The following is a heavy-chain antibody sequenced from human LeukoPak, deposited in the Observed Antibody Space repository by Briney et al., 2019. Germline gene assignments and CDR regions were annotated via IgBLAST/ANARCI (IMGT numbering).Heavy chain of an antibody. CDR2: IKQDGSEK. D-gene: IGHD6-13*01. CDR3: ARDPPLITATGSRYFQH. Sequence: SCKVSGYTLTELSMHWVRQAPGKGLEWVANIKQDGSEKYYVDSVKGRFTISRDNAKNSLYLQMNSLRAEDTAVYYCARDPPLITATGSRYFQHWGQGTLVTVSS. V-gene: IGHV3-7*01. J-gene: IGHJ1*01. CDR1: GYTLTELS.